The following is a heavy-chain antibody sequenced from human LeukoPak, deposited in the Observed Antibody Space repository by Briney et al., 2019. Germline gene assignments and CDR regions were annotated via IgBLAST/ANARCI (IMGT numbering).Heavy chain of an antibody. J-gene: IGHJ4*02. Sequence: GSSVKVSCKASGGTFSSYVVTWVRQAPGQGLEWMGRIVPIFGPANYAQKFQGRVTITTDEATSTAYMELNSLTTEDTAVYYCARAGKPIVGAGQGFDYWGQGTLVTVSS. D-gene: IGHD1-26*01. V-gene: IGHV1-69*05. CDR2: IVPIFGPA. CDR3: ARAGKPIVGAGQGFDY. CDR1: GGTFSSYV.